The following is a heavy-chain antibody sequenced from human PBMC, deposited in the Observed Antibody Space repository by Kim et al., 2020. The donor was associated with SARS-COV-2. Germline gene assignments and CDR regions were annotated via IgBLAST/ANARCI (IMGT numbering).Heavy chain of an antibody. V-gene: IGHV4-59*08. D-gene: IGHD3-16*01. J-gene: IGHJ5*02. CDR2: IYYSGST. CDR3: ARHGGALIYNWFDP. CDR1: GDSISGFY. Sequence: SETLSLTCTVSGDSISGFYWSWIRQSPEKGLEWIGYIYYSGSTNYNPSLQSRVTISLDTSKNQFSLKLNSVTATDTAMYYCARHGGALIYNWFDPWGQG.